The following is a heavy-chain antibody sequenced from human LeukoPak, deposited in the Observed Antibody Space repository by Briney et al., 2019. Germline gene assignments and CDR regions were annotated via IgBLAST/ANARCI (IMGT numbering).Heavy chain of an antibody. V-gene: IGHV3-49*04. CDR2: IRSKAYGGTT. CDR3: TRDTKYYDILTGPNSLPPDFDY. Sequence: GGSLRLSCTASGFTFGDYAMSWVRQAPGKGLEWVGFIRSKAYGGTTEYAASVKGRFTISRDDSKSIAYLQMNSLKTEDTAVYYCTRDTKYYDILTGPNSLPPDFDYWGQGTLVIVSS. J-gene: IGHJ4*02. D-gene: IGHD3-9*01. CDR1: GFTFGDYA.